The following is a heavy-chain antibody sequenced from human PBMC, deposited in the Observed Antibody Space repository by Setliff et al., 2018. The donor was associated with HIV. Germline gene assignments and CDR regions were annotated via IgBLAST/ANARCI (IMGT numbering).Heavy chain of an antibody. J-gene: IGHJ4*02. Sequence: GGSLRLSCAASGFTFSNYAMNWVRQAPGKGLEWVSYISSTSSTIYYADSVKGRFTISRDNAKNSLYLQMNSLRSEDTAVYYCARDYYYDSSGYRYFDYWGQGTLVTSPQ. CDR2: ISSTSSTI. V-gene: IGHV3-48*04. CDR3: ARDYYYDSSGYRYFDY. D-gene: IGHD3-22*01. CDR1: GFTFSNYA.